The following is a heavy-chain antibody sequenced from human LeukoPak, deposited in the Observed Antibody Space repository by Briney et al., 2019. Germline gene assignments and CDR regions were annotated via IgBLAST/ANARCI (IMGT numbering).Heavy chain of an antibody. J-gene: IGHJ4*02. Sequence: SVKVSCKASGGTFSSYAISWVRQSPGQGLEWMGRIIPILGIANYAQKFQGRVTITADKSTSTAYMELSSLRSEDTAVYYCARGPPSSSSYYFDYWGQGTLVTVSS. V-gene: IGHV1-69*04. CDR1: GGTFSSYA. CDR3: ARGPPSSSSYYFDY. D-gene: IGHD6-13*01. CDR2: IIPILGIA.